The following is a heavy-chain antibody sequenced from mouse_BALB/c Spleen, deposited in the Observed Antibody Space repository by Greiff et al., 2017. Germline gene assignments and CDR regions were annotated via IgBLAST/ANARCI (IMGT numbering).Heavy chain of an antibody. CDR2: IYPGDGDT. Sequence: VKLMESGAELVRPGSSVKISCKASGYAFSSYWMNWVKQRPGQGLEWIGQIYPGDGDTNYNGKFKGKATLTADKSSSTAYMQLSSLTSEDSAVYFCARRPWGGYYAMDYWGQGTSVTVSS. CDR1: GYAFSSYW. V-gene: IGHV1-80*01. J-gene: IGHJ4*01. CDR3: ARRPWGGYYAMDY.